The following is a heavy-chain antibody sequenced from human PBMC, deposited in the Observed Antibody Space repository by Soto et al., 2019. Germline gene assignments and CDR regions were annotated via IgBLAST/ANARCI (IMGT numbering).Heavy chain of an antibody. D-gene: IGHD2-15*01. CDR3: AREYCSSTSCSDCSGGSCYSDALYI. Sequence: PGGSLRLSCATSGFPFSRYGIHWVRQAPGKGLERVAVIWCDGSNKYYADSVKGRFTISRDNSKKMVYLQRRSLRAEDTAVYFCAREYCSSTSCSDCSGGSCYSDALYIGGQGTMVPVAS. CDR1: GFPFSRYG. V-gene: IGHV3-33*01. CDR2: IWCDGSNK. J-gene: IGHJ3*02.